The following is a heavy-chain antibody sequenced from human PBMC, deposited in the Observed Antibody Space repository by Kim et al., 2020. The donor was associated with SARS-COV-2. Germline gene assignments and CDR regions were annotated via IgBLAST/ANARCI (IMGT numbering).Heavy chain of an antibody. CDR2: IWYNGSNI. J-gene: IGHJ4*02. CDR3: AKRGDSGPGYFDY. D-gene: IGHD6-19*01. CDR1: GFTFSNYA. Sequence: GGSLRLSCAASGFTFSNYAMHWVRQAPGKGLEWLTIIWYNGSNIDYADSVKGRFTISRDNSKNTLHLQMNSLRVDDTAVYYCAKRGDSGPGYFDYWGQGTLVTVSS. V-gene: IGHV3-33*06.